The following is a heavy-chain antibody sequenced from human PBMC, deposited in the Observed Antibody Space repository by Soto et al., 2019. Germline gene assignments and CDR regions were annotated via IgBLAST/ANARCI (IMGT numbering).Heavy chain of an antibody. CDR2: IYYSGST. CDR1: GGSISSYY. J-gene: IGHJ4*02. Sequence: SETLSLTCTVSGGSISSYYWSWIRQPPGKGLEWIGYIYYSGSTNYNPSLKSRVTISVDTSKNQFSLKLSSVTAADTAVYYCARVPPWGFLERYYFDYWGQGTLVTVS. CDR3: ARVPPWGFLERYYFDY. V-gene: IGHV4-59*01. D-gene: IGHD3-3*01.